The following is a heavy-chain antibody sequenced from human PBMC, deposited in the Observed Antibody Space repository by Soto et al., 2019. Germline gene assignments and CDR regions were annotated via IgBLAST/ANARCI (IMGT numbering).Heavy chain of an antibody. V-gene: IGHV4-30-4*01. J-gene: IGHJ2*01. CDR2: IYDSGTT. D-gene: IGHD4-17*01. Sequence: QLQLRESGPGLVKPSETLSLTCTVSGGSISGGVGGLYYWSWIRQTPGKGLEWIGYIYDSGTTYSNPSLMSRVTISVDTSKHQFSLRLSSVTAADTAVYYCAREVIPLTTDWYFDLWGRGTLVTVSS. CDR1: GGSISGGVGGLYY. CDR3: AREVIPLTTDWYFDL.